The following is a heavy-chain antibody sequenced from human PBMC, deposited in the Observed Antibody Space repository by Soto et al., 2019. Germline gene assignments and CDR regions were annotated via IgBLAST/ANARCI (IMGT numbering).Heavy chain of an antibody. D-gene: IGHD6-13*01. CDR3: ARDQATYSSSWYEYYYYYGMDV. CDR2: TYYRSKWYN. V-gene: IGHV6-1*01. J-gene: IGHJ6*02. CDR1: GDSVSSNSAA. Sequence: SPTLSLTCAISGDSVSSNSAAWNWIRQSPSRGLEWLGRTYYRSKWYNDYAVSVKSRITINPDTSKNQFSLQLNSVTPEDTAVYYCARDQATYSSSWYEYYYYYGMDVWGQGTTVTVSS.